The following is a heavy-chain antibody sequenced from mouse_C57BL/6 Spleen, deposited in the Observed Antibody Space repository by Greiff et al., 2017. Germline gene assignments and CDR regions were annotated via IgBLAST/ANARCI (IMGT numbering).Heavy chain of an antibody. CDR1: GYTFTSYG. J-gene: IGHJ4*01. CDR3: ARSYYYGSSKYYYAMDY. V-gene: IGHV1-81*01. CDR2: IYPRSGNT. D-gene: IGHD1-1*01. Sequence: VQLQQSGAELARPGASVKLSCKASGYTFTSYGISWVKQRTGQGLEWIGEIYPRSGNTYYNEKFKGKATLTADKSSSTAYMELRSLTSEDSAVYFCARSYYYGSSKYYYAMDYWGQGTSVTVSS.